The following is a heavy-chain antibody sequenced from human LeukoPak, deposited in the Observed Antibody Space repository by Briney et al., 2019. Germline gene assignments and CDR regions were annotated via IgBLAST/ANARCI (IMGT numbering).Heavy chain of an antibody. CDR3: ARGYWFDP. CDR2: INHSGST. Sequence: SETLSLTCAVYGGSFSGYYWSWIRQPPGKGLEWIGEINHSGSTNYNPSLKSRVTISVDTSKNQFSLKLSSVTAADTAVYYCARGYWFDPWGQGTLVTVSS. V-gene: IGHV4-34*01. CDR1: GGSFSGYY. J-gene: IGHJ5*02.